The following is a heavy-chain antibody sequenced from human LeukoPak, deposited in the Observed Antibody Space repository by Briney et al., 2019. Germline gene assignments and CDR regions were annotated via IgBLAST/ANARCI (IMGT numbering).Heavy chain of an antibody. Sequence: GGSPRLSCAASGFTFSDHYIDWVRQAPGKGLEWVGRIRDKVNSYTTDYAASVKGRFTISRDDSKNSVYLQMSSLKTEDSAVYYCARRVFGGNCYYDFWGQGTLVTVSS. CDR1: GFTFSDHY. CDR2: IRDKVNSYTT. CDR3: ARRVFGGNCYYDF. V-gene: IGHV3-72*01. D-gene: IGHD4-23*01. J-gene: IGHJ4*02.